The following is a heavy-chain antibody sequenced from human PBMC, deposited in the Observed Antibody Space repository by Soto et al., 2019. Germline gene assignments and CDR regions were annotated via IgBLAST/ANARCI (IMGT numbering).Heavy chain of an antibody. V-gene: IGHV1-18*04. D-gene: IGHD4-17*01. CDR1: GYSFTTHG. CDR2: ISAYNGDP. CDR3: ARDPPFSGILRGTPLMDV. J-gene: IGHJ6*02. Sequence: GTSVKVSCKASGYSFTTHGISWVRLAPGHGFEWMGWISAYNGDPHYVQRFQGRLTMTTDTSTSTAYMELRSLTSDDTAVYYCARDPPFSGILRGTPLMDVWGQGTTVTVS.